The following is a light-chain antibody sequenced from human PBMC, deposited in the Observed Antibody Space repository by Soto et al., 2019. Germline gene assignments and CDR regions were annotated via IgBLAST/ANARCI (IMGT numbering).Light chain of an antibody. CDR3: QQYSSSPALT. CDR1: QSISASD. J-gene: IGKJ4*01. Sequence: EIVLTQSPGTLSLSPGERATLSCRASQSISASDLAWYQQRPGQAPRLLVYGASTRATEIPDRFTGSGSGTDFILTISRLEPEDFAVYYCQQYSSSPALTFGGGTKVEIK. V-gene: IGKV3-20*01. CDR2: GAS.